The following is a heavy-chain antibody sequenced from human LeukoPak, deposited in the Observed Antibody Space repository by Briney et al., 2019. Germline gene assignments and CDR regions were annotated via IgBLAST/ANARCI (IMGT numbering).Heavy chain of an antibody. D-gene: IGHD3-10*01. CDR2: INAGNGNT. V-gene: IGHV1-3*01. Sequence: ASVKVSCKASGYTFTSYAMHWVRQAPGQRLEWMGWINAGNGNTKYPQKFQGRVTITRDTSASTAYMELSSLRSEDTAVYYCARKPYYYGSGSYFDYWGQGTLVTVSS. CDR1: GYTFTSYA. CDR3: ARKPYYYGSGSYFDY. J-gene: IGHJ4*02.